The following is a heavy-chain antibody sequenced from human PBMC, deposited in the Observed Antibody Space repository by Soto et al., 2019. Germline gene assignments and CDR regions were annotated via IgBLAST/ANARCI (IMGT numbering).Heavy chain of an antibody. J-gene: IGHJ4*02. CDR3: AKRRGAGGHFDY. Sequence: DVQLLESGGGLVQPEGSLRLSCAASGFTFSSYAIGWVRQGPGKGLEWVAVVSIGGSTHYADSVRGRFTISRDNCKNTLSLQMNSLTAEDTAVYFCAKRRGAGGHFDYWGQGALVTVSS. D-gene: IGHD2-15*01. V-gene: IGHV3-23*01. CDR2: VSIGGST. CDR1: GFTFSSYA.